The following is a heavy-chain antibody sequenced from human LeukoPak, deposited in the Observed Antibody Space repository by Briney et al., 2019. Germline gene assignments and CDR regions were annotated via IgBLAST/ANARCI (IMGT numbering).Heavy chain of an antibody. CDR1: GYTLTELS. V-gene: IGHV1-24*01. Sequence: ASVKVSCKVSGYTLTELSMHWVRQAPGKGLEWMGGFDPEDGETIYAQKFQGRVTMTEDTSTDTAYMEPSSLRSEDTAVYYCATVSNPYYYYGMDVWGQGTTVTVSS. J-gene: IGHJ6*02. CDR3: ATVSNPYYYYGMDV. D-gene: IGHD4-11*01. CDR2: FDPEDGET.